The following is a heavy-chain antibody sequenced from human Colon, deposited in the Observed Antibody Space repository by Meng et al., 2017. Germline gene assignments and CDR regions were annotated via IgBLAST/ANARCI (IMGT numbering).Heavy chain of an antibody. Sequence: QVLLGQSRTEVKKPGASVKVSCKASGYTFTDYYIHWVRQAPGQGLEWMGRINPNSGGTNYAQKFQGRVTMTRDTSISTAYMELSSLRSEDTTVYYCARWANALDDWGQGTLVTVSS. CDR1: GYTFTDYY. D-gene: IGHD2-2*01. J-gene: IGHJ4*02. CDR2: INPNSGGT. V-gene: IGHV1-2*06. CDR3: ARWANALDD.